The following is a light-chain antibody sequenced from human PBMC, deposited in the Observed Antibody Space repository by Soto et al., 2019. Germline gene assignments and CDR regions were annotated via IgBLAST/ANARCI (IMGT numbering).Light chain of an antibody. J-gene: IGKJ1*01. CDR3: QQYNHWWT. V-gene: IGKV3-15*01. CDR2: GAS. Sequence: EIVMTQSPATLSVSPGERATLSCRASQGISSNLAWYQQKPGQAPRLLIYGASTRATGVPGRFSGTGSGTEFTLTISSLQSEDSAVYYCQQYNHWWTFGQGTKVDIK. CDR1: QGISSN.